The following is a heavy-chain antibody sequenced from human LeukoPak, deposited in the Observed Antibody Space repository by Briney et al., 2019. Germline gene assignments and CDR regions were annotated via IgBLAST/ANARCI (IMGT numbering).Heavy chain of an antibody. CDR2: ISPYNFNT. D-gene: IGHD5-12*01. Sequence: ASVKVSCKASGYTFTSYGISWVRQAPGQGLEWMGWISPYNFNTNYAQNFQGRVTVTTDTSTSTAYMELRSLRSDDTAVYYCAASGYSGRFDYWGQGTLVTVSS. CDR1: GYTFTSYG. CDR3: AASGYSGRFDY. V-gene: IGHV1-18*01. J-gene: IGHJ4*02.